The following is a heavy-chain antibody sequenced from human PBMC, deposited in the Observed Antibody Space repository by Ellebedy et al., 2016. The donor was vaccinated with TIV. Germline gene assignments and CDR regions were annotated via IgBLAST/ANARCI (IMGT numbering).Heavy chain of an antibody. Sequence: GGSLRLSCAASRFSFSSYWMSWVRQPPGKGLEWVANINQDGSDKYYVDSVKGRFTISRDNAKNSLYLQMNSLRAEDTSVYYCATDGSYGDYRSPAHAFVFWGRGTTVAVSS. V-gene: IGHV3-7*01. CDR1: RFSFSSYW. J-gene: IGHJ3*01. D-gene: IGHD4-17*01. CDR3: ATDGSYGDYRSPAHAFVF. CDR2: INQDGSDK.